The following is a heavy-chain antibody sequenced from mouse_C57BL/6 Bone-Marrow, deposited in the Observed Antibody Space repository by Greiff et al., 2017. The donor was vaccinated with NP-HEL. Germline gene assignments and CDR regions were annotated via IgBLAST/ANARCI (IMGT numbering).Heavy chain of an antibody. V-gene: IGHV1-54*01. J-gene: IGHJ2*01. D-gene: IGHD6-2*01. CDR1: GYAFTNYL. CDR3: ARKEVSTLDY. Sequence: VQLQQSGAELVRPGTSVKVSCKASGYAFTNYLIEWVKQRPGQGLEWIGVINPGSGGTNYNEKFKGKATLTADKSSSTAYMQLSSLTSEDSAVYFCARKEVSTLDYWGQGTTLTVSS. CDR2: INPGSGGT.